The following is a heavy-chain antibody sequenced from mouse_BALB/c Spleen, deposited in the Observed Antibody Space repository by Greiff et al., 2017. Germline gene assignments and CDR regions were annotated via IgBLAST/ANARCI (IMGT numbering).Heavy chain of an antibody. CDR3: ARDRAYGNYGAMDY. D-gene: IGHD2-1*01. J-gene: IGHJ4*01. Sequence: VQGVESGPGLVAPSQSLSITCTVSGFSLTSYGVHWVRQPPGKGLEWLGVIWAGGSTNYNSALMSRLSISKDNSKSQVFLTMNSLQTDDTAMYYCARDRAYGNYGAMDYWGQGTSVTVSS. CDR1: GFSLTSYG. CDR2: IWAGGST. V-gene: IGHV2-9*02.